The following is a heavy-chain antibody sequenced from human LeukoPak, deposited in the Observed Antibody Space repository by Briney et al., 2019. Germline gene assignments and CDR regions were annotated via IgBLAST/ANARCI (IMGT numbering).Heavy chain of an antibody. CDR3: AKDGYCSSTSCHRRDYYYYMDV. CDR2: IWYDGSNK. CDR1: GFTFSSYG. Sequence: PGRSLRLSCAASGFTFSSYGMHWVRQAPGKGLEWVAVIWYDGSNKYYADSVKGRFTISRDNSKNTLYLQMNSLRAEDTAVYYCAKDGYCSSTSCHRRDYYYYMDVWGKGTTVTVSS. J-gene: IGHJ6*03. D-gene: IGHD2-2*03. V-gene: IGHV3-33*06.